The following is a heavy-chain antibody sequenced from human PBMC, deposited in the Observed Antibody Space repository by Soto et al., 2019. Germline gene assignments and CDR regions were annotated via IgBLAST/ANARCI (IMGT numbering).Heavy chain of an antibody. J-gene: IGHJ4*02. CDR2: IYYSGST. CDR3: ASGYGDYTFDY. D-gene: IGHD4-17*01. Sequence: SETLSLTCTVSGGSISSSSYYWGWIRQPPGKGLEWIGSIYYSGSTYYNPSLKSRVTISVDTSKNQFSLKLSSVTAADTAVYYCASGYGDYTFDYWGQGTLVTVSS. CDR1: GGSISSSSYY. V-gene: IGHV4-39*01.